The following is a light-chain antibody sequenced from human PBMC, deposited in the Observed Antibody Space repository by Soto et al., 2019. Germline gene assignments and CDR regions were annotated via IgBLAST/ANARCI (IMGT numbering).Light chain of an antibody. J-gene: IGLJ1*01. CDR1: SGDVGSYNY. CDR3: SSFGARNNI. Sequence: QSAPTQPPSASGSPGQSVTISCTGTSGDVGSYNYVSWYQQHPGKAPKLIIYEVTKRPSGVPDRFSGSKSGNTASLTVSGLQPEDEADYYCSSFGARNNIFGTGTKLTVL. CDR2: EVT. V-gene: IGLV2-8*01.